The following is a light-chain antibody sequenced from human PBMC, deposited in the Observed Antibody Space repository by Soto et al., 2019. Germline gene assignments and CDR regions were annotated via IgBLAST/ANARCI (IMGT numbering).Light chain of an antibody. V-gene: IGKV3-20*01. Sequence: TQSPSALSAVVGDRATLSCRASQSVSSNLAWYQQKPGQAPRLLIYGASSRATGIPDRFSGSGSGTDFTLTISRLEPEDFAVYYCQQYGSSLPITFGQGTRLEIK. CDR1: QSVSSN. CDR3: QQYGSSLPIT. J-gene: IGKJ5*01. CDR2: GAS.